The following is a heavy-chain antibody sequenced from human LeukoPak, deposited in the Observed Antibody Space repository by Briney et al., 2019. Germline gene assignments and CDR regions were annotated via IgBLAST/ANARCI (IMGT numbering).Heavy chain of an antibody. D-gene: IGHD2-2*02. CDR3: ARDQDCSSTSCYSGFDY. CDR2: INTDGRTT. J-gene: IGHJ4*02. CDR1: GFTFSNYW. V-gene: IGHV3-74*01. Sequence: PGGSLRLSCAASGFTFSNYWMHWVRQAPGKGLVWVSRINTDGRTTNYADSVKGRFTISRDNSKNTLYLQMNSLRAEDTAVYYCARDQDCSSTSCYSGFDYWGQGTLVTVSS.